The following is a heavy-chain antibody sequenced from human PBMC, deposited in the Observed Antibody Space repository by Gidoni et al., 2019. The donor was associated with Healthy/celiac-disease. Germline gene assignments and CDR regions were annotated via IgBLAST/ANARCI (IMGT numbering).Heavy chain of an antibody. CDR1: GFTFISYG. CDR3: ARAVAADYYYYGMDV. Sequence: QVQLVESGGGVVQPGRSLRLSCAASGFTFISYGMHWVRQAPGKGLEWVAVIWYDGSNKYYADSVKGRFTISRDNSKNTLYLQMNSLRAEDTAVYYCARAVAADYYYYGMDVWGQGTTVTVSS. CDR2: IWYDGSNK. D-gene: IGHD2-15*01. J-gene: IGHJ6*02. V-gene: IGHV3-33*01.